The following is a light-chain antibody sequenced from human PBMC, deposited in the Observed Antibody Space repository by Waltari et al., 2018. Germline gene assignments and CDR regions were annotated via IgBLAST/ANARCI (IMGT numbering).Light chain of an antibody. CDR2: VNSAGSH. V-gene: IGLV4-69*01. CDR3: QTGGFGIWV. Sequence: QLILTQSPSASASLGASVKLTCPLSSGHSNYPIAWHQQQPEKGPRYLMTVNSAGSHIKGDGIPYRFSGSSSGAERYLAISSLQSEDETDYYCQTGGFGIWVFGGGTKLTVL. J-gene: IGLJ3*02. CDR1: SGHSNYP.